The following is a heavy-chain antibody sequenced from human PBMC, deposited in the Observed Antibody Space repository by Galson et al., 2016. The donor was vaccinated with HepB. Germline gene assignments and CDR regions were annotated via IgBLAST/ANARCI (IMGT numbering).Heavy chain of an antibody. CDR3: ARDYSWSYDF. Sequence: SLRLSCAASGFTFSDYFIDWVRQVPGKGLEWVGRIRNKPRSYTTDYAASVKGRFTISRDDSKNSVYLQMNSLKTEDTAVDYCARDYSWSYDFWGQGTLVTVSS. J-gene: IGHJ4*02. CDR2: IRNKPRSYTT. CDR1: GFTFSDYF. D-gene: IGHD3-3*01. V-gene: IGHV3-72*01.